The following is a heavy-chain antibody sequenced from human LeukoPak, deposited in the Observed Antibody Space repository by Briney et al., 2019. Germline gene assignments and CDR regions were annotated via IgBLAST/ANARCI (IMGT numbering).Heavy chain of an antibody. CDR2: INTDGSST. V-gene: IGHV3-74*01. J-gene: IGHJ4*02. CDR1: GFTFSYFW. CDR3: ARAGGARKWEFFMAFDY. Sequence: GGSLRLSCAASGFTFSYFWMHWVRQAPGKGLVWVSRINTDGSSTSYAESVKGRFTISRDNAKNTLYLQMNSLRAEDTAVYYCARAGGARKWEFFMAFDYWGQGTLVTVSS. D-gene: IGHD1-26*01.